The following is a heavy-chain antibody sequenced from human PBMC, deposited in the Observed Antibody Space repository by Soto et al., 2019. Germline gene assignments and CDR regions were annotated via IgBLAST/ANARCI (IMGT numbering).Heavy chain of an antibody. CDR3: AIYHRVSYYDFWSGENWFDP. CDR1: GYTFTSYG. D-gene: IGHD3-3*01. V-gene: IGHV1-18*01. Sequence: ASVKVSCKASGYTFTSYGISRVRQAPGQGLEWMGWISAYNGNTNYAQKLQGRVTMTTDTSTSTAYMELRSLRSDDTAVYYCAIYHRVSYYDFWSGENWFDPWGQGTLVTAPQ. J-gene: IGHJ5*02. CDR2: ISAYNGNT.